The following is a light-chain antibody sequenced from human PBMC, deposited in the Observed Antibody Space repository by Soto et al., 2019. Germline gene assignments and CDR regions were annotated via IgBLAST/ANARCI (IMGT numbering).Light chain of an antibody. CDR2: AAS. V-gene: IGKV1-39*01. J-gene: IGKJ1*01. Sequence: PSSLSGSVGDRVSITCRASQTIGNYLNWYQQRPGKAPNLLISAASTLQSGVPSRFSGSGSGTDFTLTITSLQPEDFATYYCQQSYNTPRTFGQGTKVDIK. CDR1: QTIGNY. CDR3: QQSYNTPRT.